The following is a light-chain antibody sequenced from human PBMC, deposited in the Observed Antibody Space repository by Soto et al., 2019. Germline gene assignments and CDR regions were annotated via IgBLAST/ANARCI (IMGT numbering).Light chain of an antibody. CDR3: SSYAGSKHLV. V-gene: IGLV2-8*01. CDR1: SSDVGGYNY. J-gene: IGLJ2*01. Sequence: QSALTQPPSASGSPGQSVTISCTGTSSDVGGYNYVSWYQQHPGTAPKLLIYEVSKRPSGVPDRFSGSKSGNTASLTVSGLQAEDEAEYFCSSYAGSKHLVVSGGTKLTVL. CDR2: EVS.